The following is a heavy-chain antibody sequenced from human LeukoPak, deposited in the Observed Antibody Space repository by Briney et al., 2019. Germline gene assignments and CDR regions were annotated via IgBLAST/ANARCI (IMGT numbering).Heavy chain of an antibody. CDR1: GFTVSSNY. Sequence: GGSLRLSCAASGFTVSSNYINWVRQAPGKGLECVSVIYSDGNTYYADSVKGRFTISRDNSKNTLYLQMNSLRAEDTAVYYCARLGIAVAGTNWGQGTLVTVSS. D-gene: IGHD6-19*01. CDR3: ARLGIAVAGTN. CDR2: IYSDGNT. J-gene: IGHJ4*02. V-gene: IGHV3-53*01.